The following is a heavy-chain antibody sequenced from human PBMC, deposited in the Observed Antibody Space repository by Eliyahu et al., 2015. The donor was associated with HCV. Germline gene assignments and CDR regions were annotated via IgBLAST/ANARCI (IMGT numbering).Heavy chain of an antibody. CDR3: ARSDGIDY. CDR2: ISSSGNYI. V-gene: IGHV3-21*01. J-gene: IGHJ4*02. Sequence: EVQLVESGGGLVKPGGSLXLSCAATGFTFSXYAMNWXRQAPGKGLDWVSSISSSGNYIYYADSVRGRFTISRDNADNSVFLQMNSLRAEDTAGYYCARSDGIDYWGQGTLVTVSS. CDR1: GFTFSXYA.